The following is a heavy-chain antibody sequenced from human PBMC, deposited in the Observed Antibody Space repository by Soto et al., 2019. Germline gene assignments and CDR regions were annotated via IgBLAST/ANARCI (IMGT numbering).Heavy chain of an antibody. V-gene: IGHV3-48*02. J-gene: IGHJ4*02. Sequence: EVQLVESGGGLVQPGGSLRLSCTVSGLTFTTYNFNWVRQAPGKGLEWISFINPGSTTRHYADSVKGRFTISRDNAKNSLYLQMNRLTDADAAVYYWVRALKGNRYGYFYWGQGTRVTVSS. CDR3: VRALKGNRYGYFY. CDR2: INPGSTTR. CDR1: GLTFTTYN. D-gene: IGHD5-18*01.